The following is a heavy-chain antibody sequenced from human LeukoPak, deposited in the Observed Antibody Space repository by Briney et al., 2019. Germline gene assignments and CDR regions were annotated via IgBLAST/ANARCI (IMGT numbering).Heavy chain of an antibody. CDR3: TAYGEYDAFDI. Sequence: GGSLRLSCAASGFTFSGSAMHWVRQASGKGLEWVGRIRSKADSYATAYAASVKGRFTISRDDSKNTAYLQVNSLKTEDTAVYYCTAYGEYDAFDIWGQGTMVTVSS. J-gene: IGHJ3*02. CDR1: GFTFSGSA. V-gene: IGHV3-73*01. CDR2: IRSKADSYAT. D-gene: IGHD4-17*01.